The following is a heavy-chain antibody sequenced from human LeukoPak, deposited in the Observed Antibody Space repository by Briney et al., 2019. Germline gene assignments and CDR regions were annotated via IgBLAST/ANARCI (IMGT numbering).Heavy chain of an antibody. CDR1: GYSFISYW. V-gene: IGHV5-10-1*01. J-gene: IGHJ6*02. Sequence: GESLEISCKGFGYSFISYWITWVRQMPEKGLEWMGTIDPSDSYTDYSPSFQGHVTISADKSISTAYLQWSSLKASDTAMYYCARHGLSSDMDVWGQGTTVTVSS. D-gene: IGHD3-10*01. CDR2: IDPSDSYT. CDR3: ARHGLSSDMDV.